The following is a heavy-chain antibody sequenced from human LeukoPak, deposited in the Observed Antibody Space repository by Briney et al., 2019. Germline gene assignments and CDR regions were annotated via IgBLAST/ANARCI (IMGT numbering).Heavy chain of an antibody. CDR3: ARGKEGRYSSGWYDL. CDR2: INHSGTT. D-gene: IGHD6-19*01. J-gene: IGHJ4*02. V-gene: IGHV4-34*01. CDR1: SGSLSTYY. Sequence: PSETLSLTCVVSSGSLSTYYWSCIRQAPGKGLEWIGEINHSGTTNYNPSLKSRVTISVDTSKNQFSLKLSSVTAADTAVYYCARGKEGRYSSGWYDLWGQGTLVTVSS.